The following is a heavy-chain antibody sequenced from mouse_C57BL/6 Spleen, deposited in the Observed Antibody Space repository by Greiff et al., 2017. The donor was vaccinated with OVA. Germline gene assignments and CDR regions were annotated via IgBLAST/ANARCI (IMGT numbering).Heavy chain of an antibody. D-gene: IGHD4-1*01. J-gene: IGHJ2*01. Sequence: QVQLQQSGAELVRPGASVTLSCKASGYTFTDYEMHWVKQTPVQGLDWIGAIDPETGGTAYNQKFKGKAILTADKSSSTAYMELRSLTSEDSAVYYCTRRYAGTLDYWGQGTTLTVSS. V-gene: IGHV1-15*01. CDR3: TRRYAGTLDY. CDR1: GYTFTDYE. CDR2: IDPETGGT.